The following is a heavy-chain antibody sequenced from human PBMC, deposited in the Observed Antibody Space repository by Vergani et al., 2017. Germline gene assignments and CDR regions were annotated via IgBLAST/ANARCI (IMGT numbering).Heavy chain of an antibody. CDR3: ARTYYYDSSPQNAFDI. J-gene: IGHJ3*02. CDR1: GGSFSGYY. Sequence: QVQLQQWGAGLLKPSETLSLTCAVYGGSFSGYYWSWIRQPPGKGLEWIGEINHSGSTNYNPSLKSRVTISVDTSKNQFSLKLSSVTAADTAVYYCARTYYYDSSPQNAFDIWGQGTMVTVSS. CDR2: INHSGST. V-gene: IGHV4-34*01. D-gene: IGHD3-22*01.